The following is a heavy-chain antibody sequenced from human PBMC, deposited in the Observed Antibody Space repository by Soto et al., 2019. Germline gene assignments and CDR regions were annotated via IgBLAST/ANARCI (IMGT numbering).Heavy chain of an antibody. V-gene: IGHV1-69*13. J-gene: IGHJ5*02. D-gene: IGHD3-10*01. CDR1: GGTFSSYA. Sequence: SVKVSCKASGGTFSSYAISWVRQAPGQGLEWMGGIIPIFGTANYAQKFQGRVTITADESTSTAYMELSSLRSEDTAVYYCARFGGDYYGSGSRLNWFDPWGQGTLVTVS. CDR2: IIPIFGTA. CDR3: ARFGGDYYGSGSRLNWFDP.